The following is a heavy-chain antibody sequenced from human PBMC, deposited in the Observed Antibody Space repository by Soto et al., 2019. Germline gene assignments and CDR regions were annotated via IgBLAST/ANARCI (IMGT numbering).Heavy chain of an antibody. CDR3: ARAHTVTTVHYYYYYGMDV. J-gene: IGHJ6*02. D-gene: IGHD4-4*01. CDR1: GGSISSGGYY. CDR2: IYYSGST. Sequence: QVQLQESGPGLVKPSQTLSLTCTVSGGSISSGGYYWSWIRQHPGKGLAWIGYIYYSGSTYYNPSLKSRVTISVDTSKNQFSLKLSSVTAADTAVYYCARAHTVTTVHYYYYYGMDVWGQGTTVTVSS. V-gene: IGHV4-31*03.